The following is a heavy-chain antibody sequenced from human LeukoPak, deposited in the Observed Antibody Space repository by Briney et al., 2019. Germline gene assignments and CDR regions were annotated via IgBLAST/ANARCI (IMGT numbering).Heavy chain of an antibody. CDR1: GYTFTTYY. J-gene: IGHJ6*03. CDR3: ARGQASYYMDV. V-gene: IGHV1-46*01. Sequence: ASVKVSCKASGYTFTTYYMHWVRQAPGQGLEWMGIINPSGGSTTYAPKFQGRVTMTRDTSTGTVYMEVSSLRSEDTAVYYCARGQASYYMDVWGKGTTVTISS. CDR2: INPSGGST.